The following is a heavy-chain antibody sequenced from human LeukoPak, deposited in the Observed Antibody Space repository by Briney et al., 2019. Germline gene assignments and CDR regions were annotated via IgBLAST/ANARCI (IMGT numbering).Heavy chain of an antibody. CDR3: ARIGHGANSHLKWYFDL. D-gene: IGHD4-23*01. J-gene: IGHJ2*01. CDR1: GVSISSSMYY. CDR2: VFYSGSA. V-gene: IGHV4-39*01. Sequence: SQTLSLTCNVSGVSISSSMYYWGWIRQPPGKGLEWIGSVFYSGSAYYNPSFKSRLAIPVDTSKNQFSLQLSSVTAAETAMYYCARIGHGANSHLKWYFDLWGRGTLVTVSS.